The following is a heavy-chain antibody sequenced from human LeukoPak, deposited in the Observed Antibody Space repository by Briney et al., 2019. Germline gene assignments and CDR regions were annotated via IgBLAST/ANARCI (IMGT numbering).Heavy chain of an antibody. D-gene: IGHD5-18*01. Sequence: SETLSLTCAVYGGSFSGYYWSWIRQPPGKGVEWIGEVNHSGSTNYNPSLKSRVTISVDTSKNQFSLKLSSVTAADTAVYYCARGRGTWIQLWLSVCLDYWGQGTLVTVSS. V-gene: IGHV4-34*01. CDR1: GGSFSGYY. J-gene: IGHJ4*02. CDR2: VNHSGST. CDR3: ARGRGTWIQLWLSVCLDY.